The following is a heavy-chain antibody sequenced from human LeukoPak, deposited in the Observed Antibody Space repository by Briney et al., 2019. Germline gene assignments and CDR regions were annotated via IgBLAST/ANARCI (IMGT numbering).Heavy chain of an antibody. CDR3: ARAPERIWFGAQRSLYYGMDV. Sequence: ASVKVSCKASGYTFTSYYMHWVRQAPRQGLEWMGIINPSGGSTSYAQKFQGRVTMTRDTSTSTVYMELSSLRSEDTAVYYCARAPERIWFGAQRSLYYGMDVWGQGTTVTVSS. J-gene: IGHJ6*02. V-gene: IGHV1-46*01. CDR1: GYTFTSYY. D-gene: IGHD3-10*01. CDR2: INPSGGST.